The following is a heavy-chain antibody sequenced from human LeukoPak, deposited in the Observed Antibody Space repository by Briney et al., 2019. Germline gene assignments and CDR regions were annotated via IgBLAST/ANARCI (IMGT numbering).Heavy chain of an antibody. J-gene: IGHJ3*02. CDR3: ARYTYGSGRDDAFDI. D-gene: IGHD3-10*01. V-gene: IGHV3-48*01. Sequence: GGSLRLSCAASGFTFSSYSMNWVRQAPGKGLEWVSYISSSSSTIYYADSVKGRFTISRDNARNSLHLQMNSLRAEDTAVYYCARYTYGSGRDDAFDIWGQGTMVTVSS. CDR1: GFTFSSYS. CDR2: ISSSSSTI.